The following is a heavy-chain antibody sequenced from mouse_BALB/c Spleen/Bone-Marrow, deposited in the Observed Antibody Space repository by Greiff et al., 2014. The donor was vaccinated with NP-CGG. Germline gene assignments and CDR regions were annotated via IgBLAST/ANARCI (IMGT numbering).Heavy chain of an antibody. D-gene: IGHD1-1*01. CDR1: GFNIKDTY. V-gene: IGHV14-3*02. CDR3: ARYYYGSSYFDY. J-gene: IGHJ2*01. Sequence: VQLQQSGAELVKPRASVKLSCTASGFNIKDTYMHWVKQRPEQGLEWIGRIDPANGNTKYDPKFQGKATITADTSSNTAYLQLSSLTSEDTAVYYCARYYYGSSYFDYWGQGTTLTVSS. CDR2: IDPANGNT.